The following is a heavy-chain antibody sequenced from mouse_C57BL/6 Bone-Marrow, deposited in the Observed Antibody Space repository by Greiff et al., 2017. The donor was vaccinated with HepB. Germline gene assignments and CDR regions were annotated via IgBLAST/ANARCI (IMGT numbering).Heavy chain of an antibody. Sequence: QGQRQQAGAERAGAGAAGGRAGKGSGYTVSGCTREGVKRRPGQGLEWIGYINPSSGYTKYNQKFKDKATLTADKSSSTAYMQLSSLTSEDSAVYYCARKTGRAWFAYWGQGTLVTVSA. V-gene: IGHV1-4*01. CDR3: ARKTGRAWFAY. CDR2: INPSSGYT. J-gene: IGHJ3*01. D-gene: IGHD3-1*01. CDR1: GYTVSGCT.